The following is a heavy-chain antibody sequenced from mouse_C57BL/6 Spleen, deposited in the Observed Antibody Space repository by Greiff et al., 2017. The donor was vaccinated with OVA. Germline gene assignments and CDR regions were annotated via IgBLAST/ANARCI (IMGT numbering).Heavy chain of an antibody. V-gene: IGHV5-4*01. CDR2: ISDGGSYT. CDR1: GFTFTSYS. D-gene: IGHD1-1*01. CDR3: ERDPNYCGSSFAWFAY. Sequence: EVKLVEPGGGLVKPGGSLKLSCEASGFTFTSYSMSWVRQTPEQRLEWVATISDGGSYTYYPDNVKGRSTISRDKAKNNPYLQMSHLKSEDTAMYYCERDPNYCGSSFAWFAYWGQGTLVTVSA. J-gene: IGHJ3*01.